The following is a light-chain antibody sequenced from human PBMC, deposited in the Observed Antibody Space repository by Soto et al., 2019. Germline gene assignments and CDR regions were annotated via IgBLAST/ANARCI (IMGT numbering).Light chain of an antibody. Sequence: SYELTQPPSVSVSPGQTARITCSGDTLPKQYVYWYQQKPGQAPILLIDKDFQRPLGITERFSGSSSGTTVTLTISGVQAEDEADYYCQSADSSVVFGGGTKLTVL. V-gene: IGLV3-25*02. CDR3: QSADSSVV. CDR2: KDF. CDR1: TLPKQY. J-gene: IGLJ2*01.